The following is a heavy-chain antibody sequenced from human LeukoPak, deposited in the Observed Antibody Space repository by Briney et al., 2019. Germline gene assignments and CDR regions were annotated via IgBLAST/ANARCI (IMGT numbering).Heavy chain of an antibody. J-gene: IGHJ6*03. CDR3: ARSQEGYFDSWSGYHYYYYMDV. CDR1: GGSISSASYY. D-gene: IGHD3-3*01. CDR2: TFTTGST. V-gene: IGHV4-61*02. Sequence: SQTLSLTCSVSGGSISSASYYWSWIRQPAGKGLEWIGRTFTTGSTKYNPSLKSRVTMSLDTSKNQFSLRLSSVTAADMAVYYCARSQEGYFDSWSGYHYYYYMDVWGKGTTVTVSS.